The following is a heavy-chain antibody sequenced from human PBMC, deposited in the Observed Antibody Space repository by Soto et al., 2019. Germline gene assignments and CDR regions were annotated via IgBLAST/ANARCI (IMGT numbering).Heavy chain of an antibody. CDR1: GGTFSSYA. V-gene: IGHV1-69*12. D-gene: IGHD1-26*01. CDR3: ARDPGGYYYYGMDV. Sequence: QVQLVQSGAEVKKPGSSVKVSCKASGGTFSSYAISWVRQAPGQGLEWMGGIIPIFGTANYAQKFQGRVTXXAXEXXSTAYMELSSLRSEDTAVYYCARDPGGYYYYGMDVWGQGTTVTVSS. J-gene: IGHJ6*02. CDR2: IIPIFGTA.